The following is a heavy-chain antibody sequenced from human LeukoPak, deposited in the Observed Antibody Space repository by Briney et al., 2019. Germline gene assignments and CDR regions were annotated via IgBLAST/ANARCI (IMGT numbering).Heavy chain of an antibody. V-gene: IGHV4-59*08. J-gene: IGHJ4*02. Sequence: SETLSLTCTVSGGSISSYYWTWIRQPPGKGLEWIAYISYSGTTNYNPSLKSRVTISLDTSKNQFSLEVNSVTAADTAVYYCARSTTVDRAAPLDYWGQGTLVTVSS. CDR3: ARSTTVDRAAPLDY. CDR1: GGSISSYY. CDR2: ISYSGTT. D-gene: IGHD3-10*01.